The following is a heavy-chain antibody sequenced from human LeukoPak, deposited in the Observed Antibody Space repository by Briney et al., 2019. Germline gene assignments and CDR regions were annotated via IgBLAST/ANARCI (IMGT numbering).Heavy chain of an antibody. D-gene: IGHD3-9*01. J-gene: IGHJ4*02. CDR2: IIPIFGTA. V-gene: IGHV1-69*01. Sequence: GSSXXVSCKASGGTFISYAISWVRQAPGQGREWMGGIIPIFGTANYAQKFQGRVTITADEYTRTDYMQVSRQRSEDTAVYYCAREGAGHYDILTVYYYFDYWGQGTLVTVSS. CDR1: GGTFISYA. CDR3: AREGAGHYDILTVYYYFDY.